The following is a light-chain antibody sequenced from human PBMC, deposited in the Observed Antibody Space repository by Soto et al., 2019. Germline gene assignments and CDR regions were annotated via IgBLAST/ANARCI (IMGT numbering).Light chain of an antibody. Sequence: QLVLTQSPSASASLGASVKLTCTLSSGHSSYAIAWHQQQPEKGPWYLMKINSDGSHSKGDGIPDRFSGSSSGAERYLTISSLQCEDEADYYCQTWGTGIAVFGGGTQLTVL. V-gene: IGLV4-69*01. CDR1: SGHSSYA. CDR2: INSDGSH. J-gene: IGLJ7*01. CDR3: QTWGTGIAV.